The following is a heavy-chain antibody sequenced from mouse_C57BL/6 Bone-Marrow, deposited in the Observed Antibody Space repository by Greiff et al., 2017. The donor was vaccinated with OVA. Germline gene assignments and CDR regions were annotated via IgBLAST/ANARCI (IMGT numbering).Heavy chain of an antibody. CDR3: AREGGYYEGLFAY. V-gene: IGHV2-2*01. D-gene: IGHD2-3*01. Sequence: VHLVESGPGLVQPSQSLSITCTVSGFSLTSYGVHWVRQSPGKGLEWLGVIWSGGSTDYNAAFISRLSISKDNSKSQVFFKMNSLQADDTAIYYCAREGGYYEGLFAYWGQGTLVTVSA. CDR2: IWSGGST. J-gene: IGHJ3*01. CDR1: GFSLTSYG.